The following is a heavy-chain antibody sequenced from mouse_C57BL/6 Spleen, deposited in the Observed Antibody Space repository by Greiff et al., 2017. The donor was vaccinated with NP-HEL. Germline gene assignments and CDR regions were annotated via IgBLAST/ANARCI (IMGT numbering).Heavy chain of an antibody. CDR3: AREGGSNWGDY. CDR2: IYPGDGDT. D-gene: IGHD4-1*01. J-gene: IGHJ4*01. CDR1: GYAFSSYW. V-gene: IGHV1-80*01. Sequence: QVQLKESGAELVKPGASVKISCKASGYAFSSYWMNWVKQRPGKGLEWIGQIYPGDGDTNYNGKFKGKATLTADKSSSTAYMQLSSLTSEDSAVYFCAREGGSNWGDYWGQGTSVTVSS.